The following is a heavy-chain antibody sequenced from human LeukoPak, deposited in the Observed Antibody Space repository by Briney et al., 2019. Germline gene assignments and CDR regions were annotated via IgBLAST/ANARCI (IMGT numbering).Heavy chain of an antibody. D-gene: IGHD1-1*01. Sequence: GSLKISCKGAAYKFSNYWIAWVRQRPGEDLEWMGIIYPDDSDTRYSPSFQDLVTISADKSISTAYLQWTSLKASDTAIYYCARRDTTYFDYWGQGSLVTVSS. CDR1: AYKFSNYW. V-gene: IGHV5-51*01. J-gene: IGHJ4*02. CDR2: IYPDDSDT. CDR3: ARRDTTYFDY.